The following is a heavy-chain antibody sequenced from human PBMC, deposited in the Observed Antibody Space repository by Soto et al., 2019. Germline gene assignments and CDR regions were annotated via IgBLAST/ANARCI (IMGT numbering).Heavy chain of an antibody. J-gene: IGHJ4*02. V-gene: IGHV3-23*01. CDR2: ISGSGGST. D-gene: IGHD4-17*01. CDR3: AKEYGDYARRKPGLDY. Sequence: GGSLRLSCAASGFTFCSYAMSWVRKAPGKGLEWVSAISGSGGSTYYADSVKGRFTISRDNSKNTLYLQMNSLRAEDTAVYYCAKEYGDYARRKPGLDYWGQGTLVTVSS. CDR1: GFTFCSYA.